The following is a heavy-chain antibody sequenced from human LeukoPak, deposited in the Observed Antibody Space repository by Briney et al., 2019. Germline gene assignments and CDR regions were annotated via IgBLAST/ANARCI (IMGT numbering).Heavy chain of an antibody. CDR1: GFTFSSYS. D-gene: IGHD5-18*01. V-gene: IGHV3-48*01. Sequence: PGGSLRLSCAASGFTFSSYSMNWVRQAPGKGLEWVSYISSSSSPIYFADSVKGRFTISRDNAKNSLYLQMNSLRAEDTAVYYCARDRYGYFAPDYWGQGIPVTVS. CDR3: ARDRYGYFAPDY. J-gene: IGHJ4*02. CDR2: ISSSSSPI.